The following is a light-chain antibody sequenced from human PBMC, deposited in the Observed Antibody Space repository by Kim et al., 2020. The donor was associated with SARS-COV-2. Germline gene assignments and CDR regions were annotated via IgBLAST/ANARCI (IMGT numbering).Light chain of an antibody. CDR2: GDN. V-gene: IGLV1-44*01. CDR3: AAWDDSVSGVI. J-gene: IGLJ2*01. Sequence: QSVLTQPPSVSETPGQRVTLSCSGSSSNIAGNSVNWYQQVPGTAPKLLIYGDNERPSGVPDRFSGSKSGTAASLAISGLQSDDEADYYCAAWDDSVSGVIFGGGTKVTVL. CDR1: SSNIAGNS.